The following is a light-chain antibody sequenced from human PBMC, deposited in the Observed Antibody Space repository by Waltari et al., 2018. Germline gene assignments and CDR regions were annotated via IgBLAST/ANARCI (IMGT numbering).Light chain of an antibody. Sequence: EIVLTQSPATLSLSPVERANISCRPGQTIRGYLGWYQQKPGQSPRLLIHDPSNRAAGIPARFSGSGSGTDFTLTISSLEPEDFVIYYCQQRDKWPLTFGGGTKVELK. CDR1: QTIRGY. V-gene: IGKV3-11*01. CDR2: DPS. J-gene: IGKJ4*01. CDR3: QQRDKWPLT.